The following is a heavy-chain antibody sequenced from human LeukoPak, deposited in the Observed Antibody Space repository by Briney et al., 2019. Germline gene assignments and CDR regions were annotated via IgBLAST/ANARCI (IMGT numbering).Heavy chain of an antibody. CDR3: GRGARGGPLEIYY. D-gene: IGHD6-6*01. Sequence: PGGSLRLSCAASGFTFSSYSMSWVRQAPGKGLEWVSSINSSGSYIYYADSVRGRFTISRENAKNSLYVQMNSLRAEDRAVYYCGRGARGGPLEIYYWGEGRLVTVSS. J-gene: IGHJ4*02. CDR2: INSSGSYI. CDR1: GFTFSSYS. V-gene: IGHV3-21*01.